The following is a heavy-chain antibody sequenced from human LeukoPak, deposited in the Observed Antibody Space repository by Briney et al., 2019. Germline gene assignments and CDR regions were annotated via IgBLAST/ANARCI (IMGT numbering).Heavy chain of an antibody. V-gene: IGHV3-48*04. CDR1: GFTFSSYS. CDR3: ARTLDTAMVYDY. CDR2: ISSSGSTI. J-gene: IGHJ4*02. Sequence: GGSLRLSCAASGFTFSSYSMNWVRQAPGKGLEWVSYISSSGSTIYYADSVKGRFTISRDNAKNSLYLQMNSLRAEDTAVYYCARTLDTAMVYDYWGQGTLVTVSS. D-gene: IGHD5-18*01.